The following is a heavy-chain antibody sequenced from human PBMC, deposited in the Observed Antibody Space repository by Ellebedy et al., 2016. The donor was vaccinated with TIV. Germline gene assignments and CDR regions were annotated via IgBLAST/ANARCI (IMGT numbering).Heavy chain of an antibody. J-gene: IGHJ2*01. CDR2: IYYSGST. D-gene: IGHD3-22*01. CDR1: GGSISSSSYY. CDR3: ASGLPNYYDSSGYSRGWYFDL. V-gene: IGHV4-61*05. Sequence: MPSETLSLTCTVSGGSISSSSYYWGWIRQPPGKGLEWIGYIYYSGSTNYNPSLKSRVTISVDTSKNQFSLKLSSVTAADTAVYYCASGLPNYYDSSGYSRGWYFDLWGRGTLVTVSS.